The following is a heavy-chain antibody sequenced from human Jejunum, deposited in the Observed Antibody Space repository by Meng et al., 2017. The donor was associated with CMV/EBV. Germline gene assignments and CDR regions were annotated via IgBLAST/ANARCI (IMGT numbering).Heavy chain of an antibody. CDR3: ARLRVSCSSTSCYPNWFDP. J-gene: IGHJ5*02. Sequence: VSSNYMTWVRQTPGKGLEWVSIIYSGDTTYYADFVKGRFTISRDNSKNTLSLQMNSLRAEDTAVYYCARLRVSCSSTSCYPNWFDPWGQG. CDR1: VSSNY. V-gene: IGHV3-53*01. D-gene: IGHD2-2*01. CDR2: IYSGDTT.